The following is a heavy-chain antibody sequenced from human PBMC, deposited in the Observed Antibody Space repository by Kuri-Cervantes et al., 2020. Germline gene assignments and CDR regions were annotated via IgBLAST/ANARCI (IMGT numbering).Heavy chain of an antibody. Sequence: SQTLSLTCAVSGYSISSGYYWGWIRQPPGKGLGWIGSIYHGGSTYYNPSLKSRVTISVDTSKNQFSLKLSSVTAADTAVYYCARGGYTGSRYYYYYMDVWGKGTTVTVSS. CDR3: ARGGYTGSRYYYYYMDV. J-gene: IGHJ6*03. CDR2: IYHGGST. D-gene: IGHD3-22*01. V-gene: IGHV4-38-2*01. CDR1: GYSISSGYY.